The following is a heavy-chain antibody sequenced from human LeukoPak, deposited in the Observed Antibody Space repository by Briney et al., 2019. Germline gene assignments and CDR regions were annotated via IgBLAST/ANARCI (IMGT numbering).Heavy chain of an antibody. CDR1: GYTFTGYY. CDR3: ARDLRYCSGGSCYQYGMDD. D-gene: IGHD2-15*01. CDR2: INPNRGGT. J-gene: IGHJ6*02. Sequence: ASVKVSCKASGYTFTGYYMHWVRQAPGQGLEWMGWINPNRGGTNYAQKFQGRVTMTRDTSISTAYMELSRLRSDDTAVYYCARDLRYCSGGSCYQYGMDDWGQGTTVTVSS. V-gene: IGHV1-2*02.